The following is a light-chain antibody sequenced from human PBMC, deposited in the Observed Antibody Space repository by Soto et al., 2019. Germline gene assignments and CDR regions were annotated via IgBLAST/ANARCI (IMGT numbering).Light chain of an antibody. CDR2: GAS. V-gene: IGKV3-15*01. CDR1: ETVATN. Sequence: EVLMTQSPATLSVSRGERATLSCRASETVATNLAWYQQKPGQAPRLLISGASTRAAGISDRFRGSGSGTEFTLTISSLRSEDSAIYYCQQYFEWPPMTFGQGTKVDIK. CDR3: QQYFEWPPMT. J-gene: IGKJ1*01.